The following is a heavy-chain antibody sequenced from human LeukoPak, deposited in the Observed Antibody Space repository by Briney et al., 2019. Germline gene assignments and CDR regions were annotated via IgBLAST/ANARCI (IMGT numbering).Heavy chain of an antibody. CDR1: GGSISSTSYS. Sequence: SETLSLTCTVSGGSISSTSYSWGWIRQPPGKGLEWIGSLYSGGSPYYNPSLKSRVTISVDTSKNQFSLRLSSVTAADTAVYYCTRHRLVAGPYYFDYWGQGTLATVSS. J-gene: IGHJ4*02. V-gene: IGHV4-39*01. D-gene: IGHD6-19*01. CDR2: LYSGGSP. CDR3: TRHRLVAGPYYFDY.